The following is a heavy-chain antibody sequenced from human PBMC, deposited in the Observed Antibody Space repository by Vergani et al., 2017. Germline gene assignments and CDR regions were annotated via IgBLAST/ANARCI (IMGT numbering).Heavy chain of an antibody. CDR1: GYTFTGYY. J-gene: IGHJ4*02. CDR3: VKDHPVFDE. Sequence: QVQLVQSGAEVKKPGASVKVSCKASGYTFTGYYMHWVRQAPGQGLEWVAFIQKDGIDKFYADSVRGRFTISRDISKNTLYLEMNSLSAEDTALYHCVKDHPVFDEWGRGTLVSVS. CDR2: IQKDGIDK. V-gene: IGHV3-30*02.